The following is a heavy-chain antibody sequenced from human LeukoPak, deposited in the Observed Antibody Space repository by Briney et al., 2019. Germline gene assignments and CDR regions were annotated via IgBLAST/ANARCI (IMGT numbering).Heavy chain of an antibody. CDR3: ARDEYSGNAFDI. V-gene: IGHV3-21*01. D-gene: IGHD6-6*01. CDR2: ISSSSSYI. CDR1: GFTFSSYS. J-gene: IGHJ3*02. Sequence: GGSLRLSCAASGFTFSSYSMNWVRQAPGKGLEWVSSISSSSSYIYYADSVKGRFAISRDNAKNSLYLQVNSLRAEDTAVYYCARDEYSGNAFDIWGQGTMVTVSS.